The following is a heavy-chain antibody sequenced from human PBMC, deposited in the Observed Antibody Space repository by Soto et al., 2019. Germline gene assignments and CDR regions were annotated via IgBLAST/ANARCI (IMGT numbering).Heavy chain of an antibody. CDR1: GFTFSSYG. CDR3: AKDSRAGPPDY. J-gene: IGHJ4*02. Sequence: GGSLRLSCAASGFTFSSYGMHWVRRAPGKGLEWVAVISYDGSNKYYADSVKGRFTISRDNSKNTLYLQMNSLRAEDTAVYYCAKDSRAGPPDYWGQGTLVTVSS. CDR2: ISYDGSNK. V-gene: IGHV3-30*18. D-gene: IGHD6-19*01.